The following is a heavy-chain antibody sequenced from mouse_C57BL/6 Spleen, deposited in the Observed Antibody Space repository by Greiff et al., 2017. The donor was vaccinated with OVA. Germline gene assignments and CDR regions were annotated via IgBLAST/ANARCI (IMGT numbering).Heavy chain of an antibody. CDR1: GYTFTDYE. CDR2: IDPETGGT. CDR3: TRDMLHY. D-gene: IGHD6-5*01. V-gene: IGHV1-15*01. J-gene: IGHJ2*01. Sequence: VQLVESGAELVRPGASVTLSCKASGYTFTDYEMHWVKQTPVHGLEWIGAIDPETGGTAYNQKFKGKAILTADKSSSTAYMELRSLTSEDSAVYYCTRDMLHYWGQGTTLTVSS.